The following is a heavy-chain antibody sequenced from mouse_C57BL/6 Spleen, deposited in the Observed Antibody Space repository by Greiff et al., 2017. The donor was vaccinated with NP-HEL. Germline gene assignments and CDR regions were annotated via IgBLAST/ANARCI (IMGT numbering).Heavy chain of an antibody. D-gene: IGHD3-1*01. CDR2: IYPGDGDT. CDR1: GYAFSSYW. CDR3: ARSGRCGAVGF. J-gene: IGHJ4*01. Sequence: VQLQQSGAELVKPGASVKISCKASGYAFSSYWMNWVKQRPGKGLEWIGQIYPGDGDTNYNGKFKGKATLTADKSSSTAYMQLSSLTSEDSAVYFWARSGRCGAVGFWGQGTSVTGSS. V-gene: IGHV1-80*01.